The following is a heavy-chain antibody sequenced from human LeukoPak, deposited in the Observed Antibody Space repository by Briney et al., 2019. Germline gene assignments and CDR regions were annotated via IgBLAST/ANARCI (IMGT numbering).Heavy chain of an antibody. CDR1: GGSISSGDYY. D-gene: IGHD1-7*01. V-gene: IGHV4-30-4*01. CDR2: IYYSGST. CDR3: ASVITGTTGDLYFDY. Sequence: NPSETLSLTCTVSGGSISSGDYYWSWIRQPPGKGLEWIGYIYYSGSTYYNPSLKSRVTISVDTSKNQFSLKLSSVTAADTAVYYCASVITGTTGDLYFDYWGQGTLVTVSS. J-gene: IGHJ4*02.